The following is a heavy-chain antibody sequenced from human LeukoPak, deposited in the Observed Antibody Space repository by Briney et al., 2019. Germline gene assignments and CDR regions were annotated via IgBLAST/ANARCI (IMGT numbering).Heavy chain of an antibody. CDR2: IIPIFGTA. CDR3: ASRYCSGGSCYGWYFDL. V-gene: IGHV1-69*05. Sequence: SVKVSYKASGGTFSSYAISWVRQAPGQGLEWMGRIIPIFGTANYAQKFQGRVTITTDESTSTAYMELSSLRSEDTAVYYCASRYCSGGSCYGWYFDLWGRGTLVTVSS. CDR1: GGTFSSYA. D-gene: IGHD2-15*01. J-gene: IGHJ2*01.